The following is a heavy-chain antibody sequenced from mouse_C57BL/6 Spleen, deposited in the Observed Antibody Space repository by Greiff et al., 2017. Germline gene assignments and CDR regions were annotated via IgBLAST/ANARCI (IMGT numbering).Heavy chain of an antibody. V-gene: IGHV1-82*01. D-gene: IGHD1-1*01. CDR3: ARSGTTVVAPYAMDY. CDR2: IYPGDGDT. Sequence: QVHVKQSGPELVKPGASVKISCKASGYAFSSSWMNWVKQRPGKGLEWIGRIYPGDGDTNYNGKFKGKATLTADKSSSTAYMQLSSLTSEDSAVYFCARSGTTVVAPYAMDYWGQGTSVTVSS. CDR1: GYAFSSSW. J-gene: IGHJ4*01.